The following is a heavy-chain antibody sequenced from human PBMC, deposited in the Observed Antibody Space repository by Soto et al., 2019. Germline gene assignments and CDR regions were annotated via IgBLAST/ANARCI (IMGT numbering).Heavy chain of an antibody. D-gene: IGHD6-13*01. Sequence: PWGSLRLSCAASGFTVSSNYISCVRQAPGKGLEWVSVIYSGGSTYYADSVKGRFTISRDNSKNTLYLQMNSLRAEDTAVYYRARVGSSWYVIDYWGQGTLVTVSS. CDR2: IYSGGST. J-gene: IGHJ4*02. CDR1: GFTVSSNY. CDR3: ARVGSSWYVIDY. V-gene: IGHV3-53*01.